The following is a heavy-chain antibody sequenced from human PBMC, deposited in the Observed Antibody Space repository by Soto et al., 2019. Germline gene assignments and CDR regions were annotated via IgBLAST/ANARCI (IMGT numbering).Heavy chain of an antibody. CDR2: INPNSGNT. Sequence: QVQVEQSGAEVKKPGASVKVSCKTSGYTFSDYYMHWVRQAPGQGLEWMGWINPNSGNTDYAHKFRGRVTMTRYTSITTAYMEMTSLRSDDTAIYYCARDLRGYSNWFAPWGQGTLVTVSS. D-gene: IGHD1-1*01. CDR3: ARDLRGYSNWFAP. CDR1: GYTFSDYY. V-gene: IGHV1-2*07. J-gene: IGHJ5*02.